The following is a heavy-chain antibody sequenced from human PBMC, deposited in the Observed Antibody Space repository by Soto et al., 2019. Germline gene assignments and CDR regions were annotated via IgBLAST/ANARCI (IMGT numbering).Heavy chain of an antibody. CDR3: ARGIVVVVAATRSDIYYYYGMDV. CDR1: GGTFSSYA. D-gene: IGHD2-15*01. V-gene: IGHV1-69*13. CDR2: IIPISGTA. Sequence: SVKVSCKASGGTFSSYAISWVRQAPGQGLEWMGGIIPISGTANYAQKFQGRVTITADESTSTAYMELSSLRSEDTAVYYCARGIVVVVAATRSDIYYYYGMDVWGQGTTVTVSS. J-gene: IGHJ6*02.